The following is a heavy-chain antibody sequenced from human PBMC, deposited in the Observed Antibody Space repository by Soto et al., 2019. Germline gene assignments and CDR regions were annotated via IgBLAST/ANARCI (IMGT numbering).Heavy chain of an antibody. CDR1: GGSLSGYY. J-gene: IGHJ5*02. D-gene: IGHD1-1*01. CDR2: INHSGSP. CDR3: ATANWSHHYFDP. V-gene: IGHV4-34*01. Sequence: SETLSLTCAVYGGSLSGYYWSWLRQPPGKGLEWIGEINHSGSPNYNPSLKSRVTISVDTSKNQFSLKMTSVTAADTAVYYCATANWSHHYFDPWGQGTLVTVSS.